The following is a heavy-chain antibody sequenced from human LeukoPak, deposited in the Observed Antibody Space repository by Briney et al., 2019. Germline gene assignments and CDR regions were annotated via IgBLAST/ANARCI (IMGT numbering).Heavy chain of an antibody. CDR2: IIPIFGTA. J-gene: IGHJ5*02. Sequence: GASVKVSCKASGGTFSSYAISWVRQAPGPGLEWMGGIIPIFGTANYAQKFQGRVTITADESTSAAYMELSSLRSEDTAVYYCARVDTVGYGDKYNWFDPWGQGTLVTVSS. CDR1: GGTFSSYA. V-gene: IGHV1-69*13. D-gene: IGHD4-17*01. CDR3: ARVDTVGYGDKYNWFDP.